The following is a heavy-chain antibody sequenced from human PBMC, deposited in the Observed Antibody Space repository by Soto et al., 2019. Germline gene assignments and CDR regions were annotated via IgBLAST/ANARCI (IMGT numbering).Heavy chain of an antibody. J-gene: IGHJ3*02. CDR2: ISGSGGST. CDR1: GXTFSSYS. CDR3: AKSVDYCSGGSCYGGDAFDI. D-gene: IGHD2-15*01. Sequence: GSLRLSCAASGXTFSSYSMGWVRRAPGRGLELVSAISGSGGSTYYADSVKGRFTISRDNSKNTLYLQMNSLRAEDKAVYYCAKSVDYCSGGSCYGGDAFDIWGQGTMVTVSS. V-gene: IGHV3-23*01.